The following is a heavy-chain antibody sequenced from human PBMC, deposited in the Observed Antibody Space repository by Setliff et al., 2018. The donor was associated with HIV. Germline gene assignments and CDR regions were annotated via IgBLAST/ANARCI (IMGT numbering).Heavy chain of an antibody. CDR3: AGGGPDYYDYPYFDS. Sequence: SETLSLTCAVYGGSFSGFYWSWIRQAPGKGLEWMGEINHSGKTNYNPSLKSRITLSVDTSENQFALKLASVTAADTAVYNCAGGGPDYYDYPYFDSWSQGTLVTVSS. V-gene: IGHV4-34*01. CDR2: INHSGKT. CDR1: GGSFSGFY. D-gene: IGHD3-22*01. J-gene: IGHJ4*02.